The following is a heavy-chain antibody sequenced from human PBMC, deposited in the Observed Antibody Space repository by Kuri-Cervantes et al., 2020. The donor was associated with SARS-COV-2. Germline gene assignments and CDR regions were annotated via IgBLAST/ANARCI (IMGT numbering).Heavy chain of an antibody. Sequence: ESLKISCAASGFTFSSYAMSWVRQAPGKGLEWIGSIYHSGSTYYNPSLKSRVTISVDTSKNQFSLKLSSVTAADTAVYYCARISRTYAFDIWGQGTMVTVSS. V-gene: IGHV4-38-2*01. CDR1: GFTFSSYA. J-gene: IGHJ3*02. CDR3: ARISRTYAFDI. D-gene: IGHD1-14*01. CDR2: IYHSGST.